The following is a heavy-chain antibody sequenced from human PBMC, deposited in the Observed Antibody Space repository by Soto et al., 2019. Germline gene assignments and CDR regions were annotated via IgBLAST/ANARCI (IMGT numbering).Heavy chain of an antibody. V-gene: IGHV1-24*01. D-gene: IGHD3-9*01. J-gene: IGHJ6*02. CDR3: ATDLNYDILTGYFKDHYYYYGMDV. Sequence: QVQLVQSGAEVKKPGASVKVSCKVSGYTLTELSMHWVRQAPGKGLEWMGGFDPEDGETIYAQKFQGRVTMTEDTSTDTAYMELSSLRSEDTAVYYCATDLNYDILTGYFKDHYYYYGMDVWGQGTTVTVSS. CDR2: FDPEDGET. CDR1: GYTLTELS.